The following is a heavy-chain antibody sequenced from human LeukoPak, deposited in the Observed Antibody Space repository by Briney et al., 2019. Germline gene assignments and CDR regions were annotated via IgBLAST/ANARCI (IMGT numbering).Heavy chain of an antibody. CDR3: ARHGGAAAGLDY. Sequence: ASETLSLTCTVSGGSISRSGCYWGWIRQPPGKGLEWIWSVYDSGSTYYNPSLKSRVTVHVDTSKNQFSLRLSSVTAADTAEYYCARHGGAAAGLDYCGQGILVTVSS. J-gene: IGHJ4*02. CDR1: GGSISRSGCY. CDR2: VYDSGST. D-gene: IGHD6-13*01. V-gene: IGHV4-39*01.